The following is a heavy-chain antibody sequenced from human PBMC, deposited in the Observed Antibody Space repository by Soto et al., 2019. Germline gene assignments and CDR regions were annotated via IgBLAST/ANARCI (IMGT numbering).Heavy chain of an antibody. V-gene: IGHV1-69*02. CDR3: AITYCRDNSCPRDFDF. CDR1: GGTFITYT. D-gene: IGHD2-21*01. CDR2: FIPILDMA. Sequence: QVQVVKSGAEVKKPDSSGKVSCKPSGGTFITYTVNWVRLAPGQGLEWMGRFIPILDMANYAQKFQDRVTITADRSTFTAYMELNSLTSDDTAVYYCAITYCRDNSCPRDFDFWGPGTRVTVSS. J-gene: IGHJ4*02.